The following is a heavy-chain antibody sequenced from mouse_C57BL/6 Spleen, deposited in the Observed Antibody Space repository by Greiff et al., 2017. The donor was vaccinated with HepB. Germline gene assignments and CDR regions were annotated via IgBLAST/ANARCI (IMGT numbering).Heavy chain of an antibody. CDR2: INYDGSST. J-gene: IGHJ1*03. Sequence: EVMLVESEGGLVQPGSSMKLSCTASGFTFSDYYMAWVRQVPEKGLEWVANINYDGSSTYYLDSLKSRFIISRDNAKNILYLQMSSLKSEDTATYYCARGNDAWYFDVWGTGTTVTVSS. D-gene: IGHD2-12*01. CDR3: ARGNDAWYFDV. CDR1: GFTFSDYY. V-gene: IGHV5-16*01.